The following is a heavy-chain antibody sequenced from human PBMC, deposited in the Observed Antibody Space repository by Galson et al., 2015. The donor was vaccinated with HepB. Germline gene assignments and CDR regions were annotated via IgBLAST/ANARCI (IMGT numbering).Heavy chain of an antibody. J-gene: IGHJ6*02. Sequence: SVKVSCKASGYTFTGNYIYWVRQGPGQGLEWMGRIDPDSGGTNYAQKFQGRVTMKRDTSITTVYMELSRLRSDDTAVYFCARGAPPVRGYYHYAMDVWGQGTTVTVS. CDR3: ARGAPPVRGYYHYAMDV. D-gene: IGHD2-21*01. CDR2: IDPDSGGT. V-gene: IGHV1-2*06. CDR1: GYTFTGNY.